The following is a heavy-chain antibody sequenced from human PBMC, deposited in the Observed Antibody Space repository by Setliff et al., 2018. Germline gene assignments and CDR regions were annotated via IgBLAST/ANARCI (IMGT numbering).Heavy chain of an antibody. CDR3: SRTNGGDYAFDI. Sequence: TLSLTCTFSGCSINSYYWSWIRQPPGKGLEWIGYIYNSGSTNYNPSLKSRVTISVDTSRNQSSLTLSSVTAADTAVYYCSRTNGGDYAFDIWGQGTMVTVSS. CDR1: GCSINSYY. CDR2: IYNSGST. D-gene: IGHD4-17*01. J-gene: IGHJ3*02. V-gene: IGHV4-59*01.